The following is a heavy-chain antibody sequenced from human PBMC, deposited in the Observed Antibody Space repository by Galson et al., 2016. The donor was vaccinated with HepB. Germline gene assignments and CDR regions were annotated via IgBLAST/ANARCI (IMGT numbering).Heavy chain of an antibody. J-gene: IGHJ4*02. CDR1: GFTFSSNA. D-gene: IGHD2-15*01. V-gene: IGHV3-30*04. CDR3: ARGHLVVPFSFYFDY. Sequence: SLRLSCAASGFTFSSNAMHWVRQTPGKGLEWVAVISNGGSYKDYADSVKGRFTISRDNSKNIVYVQMSSLRAEDTAVYYCARGHLVVPFSFYFDYWGQGSLVTVSS. CDR2: ISNGGSYK.